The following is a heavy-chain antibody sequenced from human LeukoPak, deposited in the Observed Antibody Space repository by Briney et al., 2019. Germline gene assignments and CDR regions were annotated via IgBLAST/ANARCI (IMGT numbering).Heavy chain of an antibody. CDR1: GYSFSNYW. CDR3: TRGIAAAAVTTFAY. CDR2: IYPGESDT. V-gene: IGHV5-51*04. J-gene: IGHJ4*02. Sequence: GEPLKISCKGSGYSFSNYWIGWVRQMPGRGLEWMGIIYPGESDTRYSPSFQGQVSISADKPISTAFLQWSSRKATDTAMYYCTRGIAAAAVTTFAYWGQGTLVTVSS. D-gene: IGHD6-13*01.